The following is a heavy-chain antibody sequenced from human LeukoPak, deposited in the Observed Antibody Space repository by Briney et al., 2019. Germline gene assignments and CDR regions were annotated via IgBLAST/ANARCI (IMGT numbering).Heavy chain of an antibody. J-gene: IGHJ5*02. CDR1: GFTFSSYA. D-gene: IGHD2-15*01. CDR3: ARDPRRYCSGGSRYRGWFDP. CDR2: ISYDGSNK. Sequence: PGRSLRLSCAASGFTFSSYAMHWVRQAPGKGLEWVAVISYDGSNKYYADSVKGRFTISRDNSKNTLYLQMNSLRAEDTAVYYCARDPRRYCSGGSRYRGWFDPWGQGTLVTVSS. V-gene: IGHV3-30-3*01.